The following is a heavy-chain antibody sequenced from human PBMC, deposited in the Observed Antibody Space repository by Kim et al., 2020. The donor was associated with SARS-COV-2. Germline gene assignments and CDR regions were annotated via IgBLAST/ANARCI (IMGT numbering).Heavy chain of an antibody. Sequence: NTGYAQQFQGRVTMTRTTSISTAYMELSSLRSEDTAVYYCARGYYGSGKSWGQGTLVTVSS. CDR3: ARGYYGSGKS. D-gene: IGHD3-10*01. CDR2: NT. V-gene: IGHV1-8*01. J-gene: IGHJ5*02.